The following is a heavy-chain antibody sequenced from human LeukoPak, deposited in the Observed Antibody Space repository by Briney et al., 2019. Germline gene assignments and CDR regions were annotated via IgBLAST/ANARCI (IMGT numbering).Heavy chain of an antibody. V-gene: IGHV3-11*01. CDR2: ITSIGDDI. Sequence: PGGSLRLSCAVSGFTFSDYYMSWIRQAPGKGRGWVAYITSIGDDIYYADSGKGRFTISRDNAKNALCLRMNSLRVEDTATYYCANDIVATSGDFWGQGTLVSVSS. CDR1: GFTFSDYY. J-gene: IGHJ4*02. D-gene: IGHD5-12*01. CDR3: ANDIVATSGDF.